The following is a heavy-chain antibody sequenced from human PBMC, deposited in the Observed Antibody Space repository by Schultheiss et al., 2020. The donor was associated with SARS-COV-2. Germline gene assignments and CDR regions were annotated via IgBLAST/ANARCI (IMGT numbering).Heavy chain of an antibody. CDR1: GGTFSSYA. CDR3: ARGLTIRKSTHLTLNWFDP. D-gene: IGHD1-14*01. Sequence: ASVKVSCKASGGTFSSYAISWVRQAPGQGLEWMGGINPDTGATSYALKFQGRVTMTRDTSISTAYMELSRLRSDDTAVYYCARGLTIRKSTHLTLNWFDPWGQGTLVTVSS. V-gene: IGHV1-2*02. CDR2: INPDTGAT. J-gene: IGHJ5*02.